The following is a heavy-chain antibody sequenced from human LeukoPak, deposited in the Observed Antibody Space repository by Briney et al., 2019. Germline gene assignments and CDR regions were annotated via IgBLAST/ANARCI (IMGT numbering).Heavy chain of an antibody. J-gene: IGHJ4*02. V-gene: IGHV3-30*18. D-gene: IGHD6-25*01. CDR1: GFSFSTFG. CDR3: VKSAAAAQ. Sequence: PGGSLRLSCAASGFSFSTFGVHWVRQAPVKGLEWVGVISSDGSNKYYADSVKGRFTISSDNSKNTVFLQMNSLRPEDTAVYYCVKSAAAAQWGQGTLVAASS. CDR2: ISSDGSNK.